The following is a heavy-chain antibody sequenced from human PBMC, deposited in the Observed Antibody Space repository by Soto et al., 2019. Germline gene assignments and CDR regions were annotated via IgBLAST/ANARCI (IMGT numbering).Heavy chain of an antibody. CDR1: GYTFTGYY. CDR2: INPNSGGT. CDR3: ARVGAVAGPRGYYGMDV. Sequence: SVQVSCKASGYTFTGYYMHWVRQAPGQGLEWMGWINPNSGGTNYAQKFQGRVTMTRDTSISTAYMELSRLRSDDTAVYYCARVGAVAGPRGYYGMDVWGQGTTVTVSS. D-gene: IGHD6-19*01. V-gene: IGHV1-2*02. J-gene: IGHJ6*02.